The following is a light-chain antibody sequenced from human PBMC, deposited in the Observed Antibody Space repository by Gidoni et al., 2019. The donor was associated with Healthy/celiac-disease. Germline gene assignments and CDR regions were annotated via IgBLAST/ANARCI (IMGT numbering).Light chain of an antibody. CDR3: NSRDSSGNRWV. Sequence: SSELTQYPAVSVALGQTVRITCQGDSLRSYYASWYQQKPVQAPVLVIYGKNNRPSGIPDRFSGSSSGNTASLTITGAQEEDEADYYCNSRDSSGNRWVFGGGTKLTVL. J-gene: IGLJ3*02. CDR1: SLRSYY. CDR2: GKN. V-gene: IGLV3-19*01.